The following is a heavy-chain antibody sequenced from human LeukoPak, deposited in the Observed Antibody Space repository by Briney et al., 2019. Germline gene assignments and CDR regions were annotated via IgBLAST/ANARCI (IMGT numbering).Heavy chain of an antibody. CDR3: AGGGRSGSHQRYYYGSGSYDY. J-gene: IGHJ4*02. Sequence: GASVKVSCKASGYTFTNYGISWVRQAPGQGLEWMGWISPYNGDTSFAQKFQGRVSMTTDTSTSTAYMELRSLTSDDTAVYYCAGGGRSGSHQRYYYGSGSYDYWGQGTLVAVSS. CDR1: GYTFTNYG. D-gene: IGHD3-10*01. CDR2: ISPYNGDT. V-gene: IGHV1-18*01.